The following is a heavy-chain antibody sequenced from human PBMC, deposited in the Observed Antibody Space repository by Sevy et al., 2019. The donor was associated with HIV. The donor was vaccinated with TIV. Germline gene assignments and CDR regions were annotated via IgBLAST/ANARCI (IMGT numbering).Heavy chain of an antibody. Sequence: ASVKVSCKVSGYTLTELSMHWVRQAPGKGLEWMGGFDPEDGETIYAQKFQGRVTMTEDTSTDTAYMELSSLRSEDTAVYYCATGPGIAVDGTLMDVWGKGTTVTVSS. V-gene: IGHV1-24*01. J-gene: IGHJ6*03. CDR2: FDPEDGET. CDR3: ATGPGIAVDGTLMDV. D-gene: IGHD6-19*01. CDR1: GYTLTELS.